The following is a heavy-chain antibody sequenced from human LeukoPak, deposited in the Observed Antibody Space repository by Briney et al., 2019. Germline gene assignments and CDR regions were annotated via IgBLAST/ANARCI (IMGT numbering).Heavy chain of an antibody. J-gene: IGHJ5*02. D-gene: IGHD3-9*01. CDR1: GFTFSDYY. CDR2: ISSSGSTI. CDR3: ARSTYYDILTGYWNNWFDP. V-gene: IGHV3-11*04. Sequence: GGSLRLSCAASGFTFSDYYMSWIRQAPGKGLEWVSYISSSGSTIYYADSVKGRFTISRDNAKNSLYPQMNSLRAEDTAVYYCARSTYYDILTGYWNNWFDPWGQGTLVTVSS.